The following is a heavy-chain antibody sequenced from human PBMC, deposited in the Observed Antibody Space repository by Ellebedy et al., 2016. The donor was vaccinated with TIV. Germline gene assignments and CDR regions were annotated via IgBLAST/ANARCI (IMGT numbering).Heavy chain of an antibody. J-gene: IGHJ3*02. CDR3: ARTVWFGGRWFWDI. Sequence: ASVKVSCKASGYTFTSYGISWVRQAPGQGLEWMGWISAYNVNTNYAQKLQGRVTMTTDTSTSTAYMELRSLRSDDTAVYYCARTVWFGGRWFWDIWGQGTMVTVSS. CDR1: GYTFTSYG. CDR2: ISAYNVNT. D-gene: IGHD3-10*01. V-gene: IGHV1-18*01.